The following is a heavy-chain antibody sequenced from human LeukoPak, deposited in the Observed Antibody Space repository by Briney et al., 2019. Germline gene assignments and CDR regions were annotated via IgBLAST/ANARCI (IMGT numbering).Heavy chain of an antibody. CDR3: ARDPDY. J-gene: IGHJ4*02. V-gene: IGHV1-3*01. CDR1: GYTFTSYA. Sequence: ASVKVSCKASGYTFTSYAMHWVRQAPGQRLEWMGWINAGNGNTKYPQKFQGRVTITRDTSASTAYMELSSLRSEDTAVYYCARDPDYWGQGTLVTVSS. CDR2: INAGNGNT.